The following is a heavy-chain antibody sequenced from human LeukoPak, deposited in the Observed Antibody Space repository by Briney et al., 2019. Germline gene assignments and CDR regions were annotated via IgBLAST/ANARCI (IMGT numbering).Heavy chain of an antibody. J-gene: IGHJ4*02. CDR3: ARRRDGYEALDY. D-gene: IGHD5-24*01. Sequence: PSETLSLTCAVYGGSFSGYYWSWIRQPPGKGLEWIGYIYYSGSTNYNPSLKSRVTISVDTSKNQFSLKLSSVTAADTAVYYCARRRDGYEALDYWGQGTLVTVSS. CDR1: GGSFSGYY. CDR2: IYYSGST. V-gene: IGHV4-59*01.